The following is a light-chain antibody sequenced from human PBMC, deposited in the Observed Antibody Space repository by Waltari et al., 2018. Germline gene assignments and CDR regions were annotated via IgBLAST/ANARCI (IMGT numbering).Light chain of an antibody. CDR2: GAS. V-gene: IGKV3-15*01. CDR3: QQYNNWPQT. Sequence: EIVMTQSPATLSVSPGERASLSCRASQSVSSNVAWYQQKPGQAPRPLIYGASARATGIPARFSGSGSGTEFTLTISSLQSEDFAVYYCQQYNNWPQTFGQGTKLEIK. J-gene: IGKJ2*01. CDR1: QSVSSN.